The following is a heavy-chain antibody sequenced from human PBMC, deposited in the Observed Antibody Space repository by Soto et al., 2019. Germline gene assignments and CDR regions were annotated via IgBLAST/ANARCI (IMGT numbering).Heavy chain of an antibody. D-gene: IGHD5-12*01. CDR2: IRGNGDPP. CDR1: GFTFSSYA. V-gene: IGHV3-64D*06. J-gene: IGHJ4*02. Sequence: GSLRLSCSASGFTFSSYAMHWVRQAPGKGLEYVSGIRGNGDPPFYADSVKGRFTISRDNSKNTLYLQMSSLSADDTAVYYCVKSRGGNNFDFFDWGQGALVTVSS. CDR3: VKSRGGNNFDFFD.